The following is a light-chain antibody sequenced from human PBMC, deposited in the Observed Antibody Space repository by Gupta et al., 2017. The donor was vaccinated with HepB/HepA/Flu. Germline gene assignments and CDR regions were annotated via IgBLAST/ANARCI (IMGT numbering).Light chain of an antibody. CDR2: KDK. J-gene: IGLJ3*02. V-gene: IGLV3-25*03. Sequence: STELSQPPSGSGSPGKTARITCSGDSLTKNFAYWYRQRPGQAPVLVIYKDKARPAGTPGRFSGSSSWTMVTLTIRAVQEEDEDDYYCQAADSSGPVLGGGTKLTVL. CDR3: QAADSSGPV. CDR1: SLTKNF.